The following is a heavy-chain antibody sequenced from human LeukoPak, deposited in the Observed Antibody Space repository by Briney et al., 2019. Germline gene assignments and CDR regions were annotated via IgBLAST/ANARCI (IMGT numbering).Heavy chain of an antibody. CDR3: AKALDTAMVTGLDY. D-gene: IGHD5-18*01. CDR2: ISYGGSGS. J-gene: IGHJ4*02. CDR1: GFTFNIYA. V-gene: IGHV3-30*04. Sequence: GRSLRLSCAASGFTFNIYALHWVRQAPGKGLEWVAVISYGGSGSFYTDSVKGRFTISRDNAKNSLYLQMNSLRAEDTALYYCAKALDTAMVTGLDYWGQGTLVTVSS.